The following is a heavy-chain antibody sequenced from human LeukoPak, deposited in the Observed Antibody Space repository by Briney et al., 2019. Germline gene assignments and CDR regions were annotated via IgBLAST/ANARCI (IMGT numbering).Heavy chain of an antibody. CDR1: DDSITIYY. J-gene: IGHJ4*02. CDR3: ARVAAGKGYPFDY. CDR2: IDHTGIT. D-gene: IGHD6-13*01. V-gene: IGHV4-59*12. Sequence: SETLSLTCTVSDDSITIYYWSWIRQPPGKGLEWIGYIDHTGITNYNPSLNSRVTISRDTSKNHFSLELSSATAADTAVYYCARVAAGKGYPFDYWGQGTLVTVSS.